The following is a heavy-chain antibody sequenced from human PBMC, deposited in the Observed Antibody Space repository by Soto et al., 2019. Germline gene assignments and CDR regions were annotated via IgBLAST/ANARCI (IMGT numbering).Heavy chain of an antibody. J-gene: IGHJ6*02. CDR1: GGTFSSYA. D-gene: IGHD3-10*01. V-gene: IGHV1-69*13. CDR3: ARGITMVRASAYGMDV. CDR2: IIPIFGTA. Sequence: SVKVSCKASGGTFSSYAISWVRQAPGQGLEWMGGIIPIFGTANYAQKFQGRVTITADESTSTAYMELSSLRSEDTAVYYCARGITMVRASAYGMDVWGQGTTVTVSS.